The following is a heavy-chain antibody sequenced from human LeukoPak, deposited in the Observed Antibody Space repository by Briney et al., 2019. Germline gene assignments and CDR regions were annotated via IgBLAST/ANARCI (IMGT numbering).Heavy chain of an antibody. CDR2: IYYSGST. CDR1: GGSISSSSYY. CDR3: AREPIAVAGTVDY. J-gene: IGHJ4*02. D-gene: IGHD6-19*01. V-gene: IGHV4-39*02. Sequence: PSETLSLTCTVSGGSISSSSYYWGWIRQPPGKGLEWIRSIYYSGSTYYNPSLKSRVTISVDTSKNQFSLKLSSVTAADTAVYYCAREPIAVAGTVDYWGQGTLVTVSS.